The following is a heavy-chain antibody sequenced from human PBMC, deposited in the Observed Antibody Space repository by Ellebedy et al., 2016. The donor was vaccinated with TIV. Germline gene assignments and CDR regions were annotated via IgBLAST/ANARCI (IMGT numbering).Heavy chain of an antibody. CDR1: GHTFTGYY. D-gene: IGHD3-10*01. CDR3: ARAMVRGVIPPEGY. V-gene: IGHV1-2*02. J-gene: IGHJ4*02. CDR2: INPNSGGT. Sequence: ASVKVSXXASGHTFTGYYMHWVRQAPGQGLEWMGWINPNSGGTNYAQKFQGRVTMTRDTSISTAYMELSRLRSDDTAVYYCARAMVRGVIPPEGYWGQGTLVTVSS.